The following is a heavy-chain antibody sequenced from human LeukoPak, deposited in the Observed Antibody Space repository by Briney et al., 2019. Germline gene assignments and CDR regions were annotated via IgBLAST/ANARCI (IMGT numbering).Heavy chain of an antibody. Sequence: GGSLRLSCAASGFTFSSYGMHWVRQAPGKGLEWVAVISYDGSNKYYADSVKGRFTISRDNSKNTLYLQMNSLRAEDTAVYYCAKQAVKFYYDSSGYLSNEFFQPWGQGTLVTVSS. D-gene: IGHD3-22*01. CDR2: ISYDGSNK. CDR1: GFTFSSYG. J-gene: IGHJ1*01. V-gene: IGHV3-30*18. CDR3: AKQAVKFYYDSSGYLSNEFFQP.